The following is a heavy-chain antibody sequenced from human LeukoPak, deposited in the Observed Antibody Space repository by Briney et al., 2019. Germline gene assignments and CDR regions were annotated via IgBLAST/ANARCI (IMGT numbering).Heavy chain of an antibody. D-gene: IGHD2-15*01. V-gene: IGHV3-9*01. CDR3: ASNHAGGYCSGGSCYRLDC. J-gene: IGHJ4*02. CDR2: ISWNSGSI. Sequence: GGSLRLSCAAPGFTFDDYAMHWVRQPPGKGLEWVSGISWNSGSIGYADSVKGRFTISRDNAKNSLYLHMNSLRAEDTAVYYCASNHAGGYCSGGSCYRLDCWGQGTLVTVSS. CDR1: GFTFDDYA.